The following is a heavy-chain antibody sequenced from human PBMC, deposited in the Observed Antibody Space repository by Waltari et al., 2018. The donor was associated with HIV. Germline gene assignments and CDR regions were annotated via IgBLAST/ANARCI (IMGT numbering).Heavy chain of an antibody. CDR3: ARLFYYDTTGYINNAFDI. D-gene: IGHD3-22*01. CDR1: GYTFTNYW. V-gene: IGHV5-51*03. Sequence: EVQLVQSGAEVRKSGESLKISCKASGYTFTNYWIAWVRQMSGEGLEWVGIIYPFDSDTRYNPSFEGQITISADKSLATAYLEWSNLNASDATIYYCARLFYYDTTGYINNAFDIWGQGTVVTVS. CDR2: IYPFDSDT. J-gene: IGHJ3*02.